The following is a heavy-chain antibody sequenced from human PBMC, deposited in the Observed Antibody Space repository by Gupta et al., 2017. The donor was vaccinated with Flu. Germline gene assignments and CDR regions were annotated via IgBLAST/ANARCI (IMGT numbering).Heavy chain of an antibody. D-gene: IGHD6-13*01. J-gene: IGHJ4*02. CDR2: IYYSGST. V-gene: IGHV4-39*01. Sequence: QLQLQESGPGLVKPSETLSLTCTVSGGSISSSSYYWGWIRPPPGKGLEWIGSIYYSGSTYYNPSLKSRVTISVDTSKNQFSLKLSSVTAADTAVYYCARHGGDSSSWYWGGFDYWGQGTLVTVSS. CDR3: ARHGGDSSSWYWGGFDY. CDR1: GGSISSSSYY.